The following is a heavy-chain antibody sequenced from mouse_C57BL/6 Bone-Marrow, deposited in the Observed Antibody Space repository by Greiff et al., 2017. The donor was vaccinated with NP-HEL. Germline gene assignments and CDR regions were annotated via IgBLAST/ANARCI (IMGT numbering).Heavy chain of an antibody. V-gene: IGHV1-82*01. Sequence: QVQLKESGPELVKPGASVKISCKASGYAFSSSWMNWVKQRPGKGLEWIGRIYPGDGDTNYNGKFKGKATLTADKSSSTAYMQLSSLTSEDAAVYFCARDLYGNCYWGQGTTLTVSS. D-gene: IGHD2-1*01. J-gene: IGHJ2*01. CDR1: GYAFSSSW. CDR3: ARDLYGNCY. CDR2: IYPGDGDT.